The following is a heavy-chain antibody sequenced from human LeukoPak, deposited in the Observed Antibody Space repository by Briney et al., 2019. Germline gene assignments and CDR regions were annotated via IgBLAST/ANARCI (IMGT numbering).Heavy chain of an antibody. J-gene: IGHJ4*02. CDR2: INPGHSDT. V-gene: IGHV5-51*01. CDR3: ARAGGQWVPVY. CDR1: GYSFTSYW. D-gene: IGHD6-19*01. Sequence: GESLKISCEASGYSFTSYWIGWVRQMPGKGLEWMGIINPGHSDTRYSPSFQGQVTISADKSISTVYLQWSSLKASDTAMYYCARAGGQWVPVYWGQGTLVTVSS.